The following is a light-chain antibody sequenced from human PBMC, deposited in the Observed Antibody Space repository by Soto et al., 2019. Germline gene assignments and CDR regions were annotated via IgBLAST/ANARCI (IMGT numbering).Light chain of an antibody. V-gene: IGKV1-5*03. CDR3: QHYDVYPYT. CDR2: QAS. CDR1: QSVSNW. Sequence: DIQMTKSPSTLSASVGDRVTITCRASQSVSNWLAWYQQKPGKVPKLLIFQASTLETGVPSRFSGSGSGTEFTRSISSLQPDDFATYYCQHYDVYPYTFGQGTKLEIK. J-gene: IGKJ2*01.